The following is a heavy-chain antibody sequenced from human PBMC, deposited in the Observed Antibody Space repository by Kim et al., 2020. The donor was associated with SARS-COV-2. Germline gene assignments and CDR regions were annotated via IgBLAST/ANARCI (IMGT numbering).Heavy chain of an antibody. D-gene: IGHD3-16*01. Sequence: GGSLRLSCAPSGFTFDGQAMSWVRQAPGEGLEWVSSITSTGTYYADSVTGLFTGSRDNSKNTVDVQMNSLRAEDTAVYYCVKGAYTFDYWGQGTLGTVSS. CDR1: GFTFDGQA. V-gene: IGHV3-23*01. J-gene: IGHJ4*02. CDR3: VKGAYTFDY. CDR2: ITSTGT.